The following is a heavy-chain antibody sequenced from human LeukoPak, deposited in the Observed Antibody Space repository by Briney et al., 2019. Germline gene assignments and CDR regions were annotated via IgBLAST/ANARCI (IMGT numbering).Heavy chain of an antibody. CDR3: ARDHYDILTGYCSKHPNWFDP. D-gene: IGHD3-9*01. CDR2: INPNSGGT. V-gene: IGHV1-2*06. J-gene: IGHJ5*02. CDR1: GYTFTGYY. Sequence: ASVKVSCKASGYTFTGYYMDWVRQAPGQGLEWMGRINPNSGGTNYAQKFQGRVTMTRDTSISTAYMELSRLRSDDTAVYYCARDHYDILTGYCSKHPNWFDPWGQGTLVTVSS.